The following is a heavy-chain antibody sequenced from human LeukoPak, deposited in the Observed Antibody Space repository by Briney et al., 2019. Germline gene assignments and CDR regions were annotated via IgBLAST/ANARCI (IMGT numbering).Heavy chain of an antibody. J-gene: IGHJ4*02. Sequence: GGSLRLSCAASGFTFSSYAMSWVRQAPGKGLEYVSAISSNGGSTYYANSVKGRFTISRDNSKNTLYLQMGSLRAEDMAVYYCARDSRIQLWLGVFDYWGQGTLVTVSS. D-gene: IGHD5-18*01. CDR1: GFTFSSYA. V-gene: IGHV3-64*01. CDR3: ARDSRIQLWLGVFDY. CDR2: ISSNGGST.